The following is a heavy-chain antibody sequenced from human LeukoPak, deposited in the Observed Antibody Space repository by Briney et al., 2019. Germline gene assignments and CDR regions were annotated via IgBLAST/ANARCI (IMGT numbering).Heavy chain of an antibody. V-gene: IGHV1-18*01. Sequence: ASVKVSCKASGYTFTSYGNSWVRQAPAQGIEWMGWISAYNGNTNYAQKLQGRVTMTTDTSPSTAYMELRSLRSDDTAVYYCARVRYYYDSSGYPGKAFDIWGQGTMVTVSS. CDR1: GYTFTSYG. CDR2: ISAYNGNT. D-gene: IGHD3-22*01. CDR3: ARVRYYYDSSGYPGKAFDI. J-gene: IGHJ3*02.